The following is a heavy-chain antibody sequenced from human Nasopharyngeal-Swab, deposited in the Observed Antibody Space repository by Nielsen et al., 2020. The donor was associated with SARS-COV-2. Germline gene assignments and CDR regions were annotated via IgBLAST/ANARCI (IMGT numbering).Heavy chain of an antibody. J-gene: IGHJ3*02. CDR1: GGSLSGSS. CDR2: ISHGGNT. V-gene: IGHV4-34*01. Sequence: GSLRLSCAVNGGSLSGSSWSWIRQPPGKGLEWIGEISHGGNTKYNPSLKSRVTISVDSSKNQFSLKLSSVTAADTAVYYCARHGGNSVGDAFDIWGQGTMVTVSS. D-gene: IGHD4-23*01. CDR3: ARHGGNSVGDAFDI.